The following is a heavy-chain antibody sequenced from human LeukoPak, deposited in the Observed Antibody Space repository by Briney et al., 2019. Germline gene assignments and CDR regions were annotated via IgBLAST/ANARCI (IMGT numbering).Heavy chain of an antibody. J-gene: IGHJ3*02. Sequence: GGSLRLSCAASGFTFSSHNMNWVRQATMKGLEWVSSIGTDGSYIYYADSVQGRFTISRDNAKNSLYLQMNSLTDEDTAVYYCARKMKTGDRVGTFDIWGQGTMVTVSS. CDR2: IGTDGSYI. V-gene: IGHV3-21*01. D-gene: IGHD1-1*01. CDR1: GFTFSSHN. CDR3: ARKMKTGDRVGTFDI.